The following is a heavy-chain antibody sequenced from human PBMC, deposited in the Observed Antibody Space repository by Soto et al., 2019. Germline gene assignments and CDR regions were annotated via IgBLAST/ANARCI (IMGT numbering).Heavy chain of an antibody. CDR1: GYTFTSYD. CDR3: ASAYHYDSSGYYYFDY. Sequence: ASVKVSCKASGYTFTSYDINWVRQATGQGLEWMGWMNPNSGNTGYAQKFQGRVTMTRNTSISTAYMELSSLRSEDTAVYYCASAYHYDSSGYYYFDYWGQGTLVTVSS. V-gene: IGHV1-8*01. CDR2: MNPNSGNT. D-gene: IGHD3-22*01. J-gene: IGHJ4*02.